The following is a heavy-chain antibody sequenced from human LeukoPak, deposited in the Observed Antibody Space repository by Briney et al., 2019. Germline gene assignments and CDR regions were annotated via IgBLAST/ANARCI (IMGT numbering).Heavy chain of an antibody. Sequence: SETLSLTCTVFGGSISSYYWSWIRQPPGKGLEWIGYIYYSGSTNYNPSLKSRVTISVDTSKNQFSLKLSSVTAADTAVYYCARLSQWELLNNWFDPWGQGTLVTVSS. CDR2: IYYSGST. CDR3: ARLSQWELLNNWFDP. V-gene: IGHV4-59*08. D-gene: IGHD1-26*01. CDR1: GGSISSYY. J-gene: IGHJ5*02.